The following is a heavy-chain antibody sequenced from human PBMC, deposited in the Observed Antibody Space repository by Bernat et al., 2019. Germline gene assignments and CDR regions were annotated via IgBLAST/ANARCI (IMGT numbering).Heavy chain of an antibody. CDR2: ISYDGSNK. CDR1: GFTFSSYA. D-gene: IGHD6-13*01. V-gene: IGHV3-30-3*01. CDR3: AGVGVQAAGWDYYYGMDV. J-gene: IGHJ6*02. Sequence: QVQLVESGGGVVQPGRSLRLSCAASGFTFSSYAMHWVRQAPGKGLEWVAVISYDGSNKYYADSVKGRFTISRDNSKNTLYLQMNSLRAEDTAVYYCAGVGVQAAGWDYYYGMDVWGQGTTVTVSS.